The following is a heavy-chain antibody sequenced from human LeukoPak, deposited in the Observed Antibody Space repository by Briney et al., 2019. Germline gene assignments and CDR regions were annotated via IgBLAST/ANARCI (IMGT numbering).Heavy chain of an antibody. V-gene: IGHV4-34*01. D-gene: IGHD3-10*01. CDR1: GGSFSGYY. CDR3: ARTSRATDGGSGSEFDY. CDR2: INHSGST. J-gene: IGHJ4*02. Sequence: SETLTLTCAVYGGSFSGYYWNWIRQPPGKGLEWIGEINHSGSTNYIPSLKSRVTISVDTSKNQFSLKLSSVTAADTAVYYCARTSRATDGGSGSEFDYWGQGTLVTVSS.